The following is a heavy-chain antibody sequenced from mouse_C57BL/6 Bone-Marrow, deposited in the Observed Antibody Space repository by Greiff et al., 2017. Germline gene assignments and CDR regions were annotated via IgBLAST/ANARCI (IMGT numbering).Heavy chain of an antibody. CDR3: VGDKLCGAMDY. D-gene: IGHD1-1*02. J-gene: IGHJ4*01. V-gene: IGHV10-3*01. Sequence: EVMLVESGGGLVQPKGSLKLSCAASGFTFNTYAMHWVRQAPGKGLEWVARIRSKSSNYATYYADSVKDRFTISRDDSPSMRYWQMNNLKTEDTAMYYCVGDKLCGAMDYWGQGTSVTVSS. CDR1: GFTFNTYA. CDR2: IRSKSSNYAT.